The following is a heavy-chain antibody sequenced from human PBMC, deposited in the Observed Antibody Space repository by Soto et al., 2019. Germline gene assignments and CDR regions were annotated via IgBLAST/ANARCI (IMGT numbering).Heavy chain of an antibody. CDR1: GFTVSSNY. CDR3: ATFHSSGWYGDGMDA. J-gene: IGHJ6*02. Sequence: GSLRLSCAASGFTVSSNYMSWVRQAPGKGLEWVSVIYSGGSTYYADSVKGRFTISRDNSKNTLYLQMNSPRAEDTAVYYCATFHSSGWYGDGMDAWGQGTTVTVYS. V-gene: IGHV3-53*01. D-gene: IGHD6-19*01. CDR2: IYSGGST.